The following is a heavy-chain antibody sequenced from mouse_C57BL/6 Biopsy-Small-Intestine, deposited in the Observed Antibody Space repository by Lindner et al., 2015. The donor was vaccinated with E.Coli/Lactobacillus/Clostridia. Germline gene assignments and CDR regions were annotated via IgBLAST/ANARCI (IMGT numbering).Heavy chain of an antibody. V-gene: IGHV1-54*01. D-gene: IGHD1-1*01. CDR3: ARWRITTVVRAMDY. CDR2: INPGSGGT. Sequence: VQLQESGAELVRPGTSVKVSCKASGYAFTNYLIEWVKQRPGQGLEWIGVINPGSGGTNYNEKFKGKATLTADKSSSTAYMQLSSLTSEDSAVYFCARWRITTVVRAMDYWGQGTSVTVSS. J-gene: IGHJ4*01. CDR1: GYAFTNYL.